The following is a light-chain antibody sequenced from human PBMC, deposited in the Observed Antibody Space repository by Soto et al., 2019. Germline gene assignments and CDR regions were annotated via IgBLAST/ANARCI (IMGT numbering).Light chain of an antibody. V-gene: IGKV3-15*01. CDR3: QQCHNLPYT. Sequence: EVVMTQSPATLSVYPGERATLSCRASQSVRSDLVWYQQKPGQPPRLLIYDASTRATGIPARFSGSGSGTDLNLTISSLKSEHFALFFCQQCHNLPYTFGLGPKLAI. CDR2: DAS. J-gene: IGKJ2*01. CDR1: QSVRSD.